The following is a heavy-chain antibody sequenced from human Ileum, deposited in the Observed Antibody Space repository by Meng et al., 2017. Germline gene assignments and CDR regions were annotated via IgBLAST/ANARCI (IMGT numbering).Heavy chain of an antibody. CDR2: IYYGGST. CDR1: SCSFPNNNYY. J-gene: IGHJ4*02. CDR3: ARRAHYGDPPR. Sequence: QLRLQESGPGLVKPSETLSLTCSVSSCSFPNNNYYWVWIRRPPGKGLEWIGSIYYGGSTYYNPSLKSRVTISVDTSTNQFSLKLISVTAADTAVYYCARRAHYGDPPRWGQGTLVTVSS. V-gene: IGHV4-39*01. D-gene: IGHD4-17*01.